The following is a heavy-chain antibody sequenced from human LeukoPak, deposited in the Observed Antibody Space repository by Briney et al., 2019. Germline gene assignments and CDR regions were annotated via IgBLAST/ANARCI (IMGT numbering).Heavy chain of an antibody. V-gene: IGHV1-8*01. CDR2: MKPNSGNT. CDR3: ARGLGIAAAGTVRLDY. Sequence: ASVKVSCKASGYTFTSYDINWVRQATGQGLEWMGWMKPNSGNTGYAQKFQGRGTMTRNTSISTAYMDLGSLRSEDTAVYYCARGLGIAAAGTVRLDYWGQGNLVTVSS. CDR1: GYTFTSYD. D-gene: IGHD6-13*01. J-gene: IGHJ4*02.